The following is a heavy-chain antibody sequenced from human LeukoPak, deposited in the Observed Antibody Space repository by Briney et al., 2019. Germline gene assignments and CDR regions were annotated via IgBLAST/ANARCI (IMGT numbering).Heavy chain of an antibody. J-gene: IGHJ1*01. Sequence: ASVKVSCKSSGYTFSSYYIHWVRQAPGQGLEWMGIINPSSGRARYTQKFQGRVTMTSDTSTSTVYMELSSPRSEDTAVYYCARGDTIVVVTAILKHWGQGTLVTVSS. V-gene: IGHV1-46*01. CDR3: ARGDTIVVVTAILKH. CDR1: GYTFSSYY. D-gene: IGHD2-21*02. CDR2: INPSSGRA.